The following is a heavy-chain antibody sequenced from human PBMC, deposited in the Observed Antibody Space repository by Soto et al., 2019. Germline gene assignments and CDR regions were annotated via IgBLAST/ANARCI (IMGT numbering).Heavy chain of an antibody. CDR3: ARVHLEWSMPSYYFDY. CDR1: GGSISSGDYY. CDR2: IYYSGST. J-gene: IGHJ4*02. D-gene: IGHD3-3*01. Sequence: SETLSLTCAVSGGSISSGDYYWSWIRQPPGKGLEWIGYIYYSGSTYYNPSLKSRVTISVDTSKNQFSLKLSSVTAADTAVYYCARVHLEWSMPSYYFDYWGQGTLVTVSS. V-gene: IGHV4-30-4*01.